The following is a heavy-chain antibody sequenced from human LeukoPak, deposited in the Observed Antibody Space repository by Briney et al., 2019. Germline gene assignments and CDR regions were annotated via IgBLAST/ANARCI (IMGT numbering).Heavy chain of an antibody. Sequence: SETLSLTCTVSGGSIISGSYYWSWLRQPAGQGLEWIRRIYTSGSTNYNPSLKRRVTISVDTAKNQFSLKLSSVTAADTAVYYCASHCSSTSCYAHYYYYMDVWGKGTTVTVSS. CDR2: IYTSGST. CDR3: ASHCSSTSCYAHYYYYMDV. V-gene: IGHV4-61*02. D-gene: IGHD2-2*01. J-gene: IGHJ6*03. CDR1: GGSIISGSYY.